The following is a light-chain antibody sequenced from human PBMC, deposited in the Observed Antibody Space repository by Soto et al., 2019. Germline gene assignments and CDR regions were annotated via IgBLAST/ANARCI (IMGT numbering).Light chain of an antibody. CDR1: QDISNY. CDR3: QQYDNLLFT. CDR2: DAS. Sequence: DSQMTQSPSSLSASVGDRVTITCQTSQDISNYLNWYQQKPGKAPKLLIYDASNLETGVPSRFSGSGSGTDFTFTISSLQPEDIATYYCQQYDNLLFTFGPGTKVDIK. V-gene: IGKV1-33*01. J-gene: IGKJ3*01.